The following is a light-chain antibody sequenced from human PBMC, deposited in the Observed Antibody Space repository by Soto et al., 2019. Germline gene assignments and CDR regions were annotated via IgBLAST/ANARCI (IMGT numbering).Light chain of an antibody. CDR3: LQDYNYPFT. J-gene: IGKJ2*01. Sequence: IQRTQSPSTLSASVGDTVTVTCRASQSVSGWLAWYQQKPGKAPQILIYGASTLQTGVASRFSGSGSATDFTLTISSLQPEDSAAYYCLQDYNYPFTFGQGTKVDIK. V-gene: IGKV1-6*01. CDR1: QSVSGW. CDR2: GAS.